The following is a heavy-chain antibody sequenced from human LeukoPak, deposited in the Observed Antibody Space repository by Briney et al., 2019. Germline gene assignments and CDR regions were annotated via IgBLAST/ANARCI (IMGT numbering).Heavy chain of an antibody. D-gene: IGHD4-17*01. V-gene: IGHV1-18*01. CDR2: ISAYNGNT. CDR3: ARDSDTYGHYVFGFDY. CDR1: GYTFTSYG. Sequence: ASVKVSCKASGYTFTSYGISWVRQAPGQGLEWMGWISAYNGNTNYAQKLQGRVTMTTDTSTSTAYMELRSLRSDATAVYYCARDSDTYGHYVFGFDYWGQGTLVTVSS. J-gene: IGHJ4*02.